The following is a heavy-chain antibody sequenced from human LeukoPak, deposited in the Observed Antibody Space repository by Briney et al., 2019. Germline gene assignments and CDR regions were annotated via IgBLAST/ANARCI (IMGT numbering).Heavy chain of an antibody. J-gene: IGHJ3*02. Sequence: PSETLSLTCTVSGGSISSSSYYWGWIRQPPGKGLEWIGSIYYSGSTYYNPSLKSRVTISVDTSRNQFSLKLSSVTAADTAVYYCARIYPIIGYCSSTSCPASFDIWGQGTMVTVSS. D-gene: IGHD2-2*01. CDR2: IYYSGST. CDR3: ARIYPIIGYCSSTSCPASFDI. V-gene: IGHV4-39*07. CDR1: GGSISSSSYY.